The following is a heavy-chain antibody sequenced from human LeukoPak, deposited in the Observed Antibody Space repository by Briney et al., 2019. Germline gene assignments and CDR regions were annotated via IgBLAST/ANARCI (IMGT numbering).Heavy chain of an antibody. CDR3: ARDRMGVGATIY. CDR2: ISSSSSYI. Sequence: GGSLRLSCAASGFTFSNYSMNWVRQAPGKGLEWVSSISSSSSYIYYADSVKGRFAISRDNARNSLYLQMNSLRAEDTAVYYCARDRMGVGATIYWGQGTLVTVSS. V-gene: IGHV3-21*01. D-gene: IGHD1-26*01. J-gene: IGHJ4*02. CDR1: GFTFSNYS.